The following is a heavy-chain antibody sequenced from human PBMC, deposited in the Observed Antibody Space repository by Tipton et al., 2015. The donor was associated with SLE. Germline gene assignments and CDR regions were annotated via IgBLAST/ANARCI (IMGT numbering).Heavy chain of an antibody. V-gene: IGHV1-18*01. D-gene: IGHD6-13*01. CDR2: ISAYNGNT. J-gene: IGHJ5*02. Sequence: QLVQSGAEVKKPGASVKVSCKASGYTFTSYGISWVRQAPGQGLEWMGWISAYNGNTNYAQKLQGRVTMTTDTSTSTVYMELSSLRSEDTAVYYCARDPVGAASLNWFDPWGQGTLVTVSS. CDR1: GYTFTSYG. CDR3: ARDPVGAASLNWFDP.